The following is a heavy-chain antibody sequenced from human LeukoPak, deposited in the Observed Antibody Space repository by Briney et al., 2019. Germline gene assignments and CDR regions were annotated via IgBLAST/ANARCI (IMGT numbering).Heavy chain of an antibody. V-gene: IGHV1-18*01. J-gene: IGHJ4*02. CDR3: AMAPKVGANQDSFDY. Sequence: GASVKVSCKASGYTFTNYAMHWVRQAPGQRLEWMGWISAYNGNTNYAQKLQGRVTMTTDTSTSTAYMELSRLRSDDTAVYYCAMAPKVGANQDSFDYWGQGTLVTVSS. D-gene: IGHD1-26*01. CDR2: ISAYNGNT. CDR1: GYTFTNYA.